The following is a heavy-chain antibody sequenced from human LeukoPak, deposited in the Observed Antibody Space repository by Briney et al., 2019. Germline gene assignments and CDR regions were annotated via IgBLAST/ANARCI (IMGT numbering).Heavy chain of an antibody. CDR3: ARVFGGTYGGDY. Sequence: GGSLRLSCAASGFTVISNLMTWVRQSPGRGLEWLSSIYSGGATYYADSVKGRFTVSRDHSNNSVSLQMTNLRVEDTAIYYCARVFGGTYGGDYWGQGTLVTVSS. J-gene: IGHJ4*02. V-gene: IGHV3-53*01. CDR1: GFTVISNL. CDR2: IYSGGAT. D-gene: IGHD1-26*01.